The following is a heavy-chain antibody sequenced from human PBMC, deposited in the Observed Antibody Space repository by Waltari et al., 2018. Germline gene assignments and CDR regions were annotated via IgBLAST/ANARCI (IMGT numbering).Heavy chain of an antibody. J-gene: IGHJ4*02. CDR1: GISFTSYW. CDR3: ARRHCSGGSCYHFDY. V-gene: IGHV5-51*01. Sequence: EVQLVQSGAEVKKPGEYLKISCKGSGISFTSYWIGWMRQMPGKGLEWMGIIYPGDSDTRYSPSFQGQVTISADKSISTAYLQWSSLKASDTAMYYCARRHCSGGSCYHFDYWGQGTLVTVSS. D-gene: IGHD2-15*01. CDR2: IYPGDSDT.